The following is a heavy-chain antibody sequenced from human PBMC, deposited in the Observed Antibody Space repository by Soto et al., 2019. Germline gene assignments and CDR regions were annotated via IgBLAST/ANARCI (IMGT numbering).Heavy chain of an antibody. J-gene: IGHJ6*02. D-gene: IGHD6-13*01. CDR1: GFTFSSYA. CDR2: ISGSGGST. V-gene: IGHV3-23*01. Sequence: EVQLLESGGGLVQPGGSLRLSCAASGFTFSSYAMSWVRQAPGKGLGWVSAISGSGGSTYYADSVKGRFTISRDNSKNTLYLQMNSLRAEDTAVYYCAKLIAAAGTPYYYGMDVWGQGTTVTVSS. CDR3: AKLIAAAGTPYYYGMDV.